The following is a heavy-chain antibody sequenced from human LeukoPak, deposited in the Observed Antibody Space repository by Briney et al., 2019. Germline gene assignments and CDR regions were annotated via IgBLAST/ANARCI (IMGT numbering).Heavy chain of an antibody. V-gene: IGHV4-34*01. D-gene: IGHD3-22*01. CDR2: INHSGST. J-gene: IGHJ3*02. CDR1: GGSFSGYY. Sequence: SETLSLTCAVYGGSFSGYYWSWIRQPPGKGLEWIGEINHSGSTNYNPSLKGRVTISVDTSKNQFSLKLSSVTAADTAVYYCHYYDSSRYYYDAFDIWGQGTMVTVSS. CDR3: HYYDSSRYYYDAFDI.